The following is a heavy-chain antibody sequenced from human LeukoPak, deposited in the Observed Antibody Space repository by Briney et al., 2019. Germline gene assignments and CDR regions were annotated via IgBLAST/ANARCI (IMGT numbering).Heavy chain of an antibody. V-gene: IGHV4-39*01. Sequence: SETLSLTCTVSGGSISSSSYYWGWIRQPPGKGLEWIGSIYYSGSTYYNPSPKSRVTISVDTSKNQFSLKLSSVTAADTAVYYCARPEVVTSWFDPWGQGTLVTVSS. D-gene: IGHD4-23*01. CDR2: IYYSGST. CDR3: ARPEVVTSWFDP. J-gene: IGHJ5*02. CDR1: GGSISSSSYY.